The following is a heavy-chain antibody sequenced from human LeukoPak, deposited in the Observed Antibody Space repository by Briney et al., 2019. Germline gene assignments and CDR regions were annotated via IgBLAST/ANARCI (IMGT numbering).Heavy chain of an antibody. Sequence: GGSLRLSCAASGFTFSSYNMNWVRQAPGKGLEWVSSITSSSSYTFYADSVKGRFTISRDNAQNSLYLQMNSLRVEDTAIYYCARDPYNGAYSEGYYYYYMDVWGKGTTVTVSS. J-gene: IGHJ6*03. V-gene: IGHV3-21*01. CDR3: ARDPYNGAYSEGYYYYYMDV. CDR1: GFTFSSYN. D-gene: IGHD1-1*01. CDR2: ITSSSSYT.